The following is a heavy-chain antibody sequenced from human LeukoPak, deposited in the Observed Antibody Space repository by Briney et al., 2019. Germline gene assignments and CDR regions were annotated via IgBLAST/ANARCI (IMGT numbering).Heavy chain of an antibody. CDR1: GYTFTGYY. D-gene: IGHD3-10*01. CDR3: AYCCSNNYYYMDV. Sequence: ASVKVSCKASGYTFTGYYMHWVRQAPGQGLEWMGWINPNSGGTNYAQKFQGRVTMTRDTSISTAYMELSRLRSDDTAVYYCAYCCSNNYYYMDVWGKGTTVTVSS. CDR2: INPNSGGT. V-gene: IGHV1-2*02. J-gene: IGHJ6*03.